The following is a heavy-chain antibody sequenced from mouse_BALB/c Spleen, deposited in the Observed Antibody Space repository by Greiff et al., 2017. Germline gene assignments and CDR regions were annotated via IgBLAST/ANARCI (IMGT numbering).Heavy chain of an antibody. D-gene: IGHD3-3*01. V-gene: IGHV5-17*02. Sequence: EVQLVESGGGLVQPGGSRKLSCAASGFTFSSFGMHWVRQAPEKGLEWVAYISSGSSTIYYADTVKGRFTISRDNPKNTLFLQMTSLRSEDTAMYYCARWGLRLDYWGQGTTLTVSS. J-gene: IGHJ2*01. CDR2: ISSGSSTI. CDR1: GFTFSSFG. CDR3: ARWGLRLDY.